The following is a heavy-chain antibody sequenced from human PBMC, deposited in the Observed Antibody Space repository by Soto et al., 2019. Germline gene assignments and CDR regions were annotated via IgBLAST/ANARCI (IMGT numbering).Heavy chain of an antibody. V-gene: IGHV3-11*01. CDR1: GFTFSDYY. CDR3: AAAPITLSGWPTFDY. Sequence: GGSLRLSCAASGFTFSDYYMSWIRQAPGKGLEWVSYISSSGSTIYYADSVKGRFTISRDNAKNSLYLQMNSLRAEDTAVYYCAAAPITLSGWPTFDYWGQGTLVTVSS. J-gene: IGHJ4*02. D-gene: IGHD6-19*01. CDR2: ISSSGSTI.